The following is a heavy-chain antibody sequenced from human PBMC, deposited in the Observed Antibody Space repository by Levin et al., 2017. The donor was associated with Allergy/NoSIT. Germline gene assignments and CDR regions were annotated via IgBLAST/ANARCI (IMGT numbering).Heavy chain of an antibody. CDR1: GDSISSYY. D-gene: IGHD3/OR15-3a*01. CDR3: ARRTGYFGPIDY. V-gene: IGHV4-59*01. Sequence: SETLSLTCTVSGDSISSYYWSWIRRPPGKGLEWIGFIYYNEGTNYNPSLKSRVSISLDTSKNQFSLRLTSLTAADTAVYYCARRTGYFGPIDYWGQGTLVTVSS. J-gene: IGHJ4*02. CDR2: IYYNEGT.